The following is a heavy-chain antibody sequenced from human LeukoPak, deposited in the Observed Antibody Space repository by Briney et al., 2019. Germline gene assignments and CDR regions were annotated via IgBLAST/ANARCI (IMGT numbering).Heavy chain of an antibody. J-gene: IGHJ5*02. CDR3: ARGFSHDYPFNWFDP. CDR1: GGSISSSSYY. D-gene: IGHD4-11*01. CDR2: IDYSGTT. Sequence: PSETLSLTCTVTGGSISSSSYYWGWIRQPPGEGLEWIANIDYSGTTYYNPPLKSRVTISIDTSMNQFSLKLNSVTAADTAVYYCARGFSHDYPFNWFDPWGQGTLVTVSS. V-gene: IGHV4-39*07.